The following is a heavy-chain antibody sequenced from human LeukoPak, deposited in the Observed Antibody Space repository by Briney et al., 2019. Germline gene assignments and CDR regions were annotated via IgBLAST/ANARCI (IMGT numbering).Heavy chain of an antibody. J-gene: IGHJ4*02. D-gene: IGHD3-22*01. CDR1: GGSISSGAYS. CDR2: IYTSGST. CDR3: ARASYSYDINGWVPFDY. Sequence: PSQTLSLTCAVSGGSISSGAYSWSWIRQPPRKGLEWIGRIYTSGSTNYNPSLKSRVTISGDTSKNQFSLRLSSVTAADTAVYYCARASYSYDINGWVPFDYWGQGTLVTVSS. V-gene: IGHV4-61*02.